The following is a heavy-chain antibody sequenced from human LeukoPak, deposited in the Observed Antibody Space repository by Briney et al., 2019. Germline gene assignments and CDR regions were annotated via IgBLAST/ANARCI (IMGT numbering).Heavy chain of an antibody. V-gene: IGHV3-21*01. Sequence: GGSLRLSCVASGFTFSRHSLSWVRQAPGKGLEWVSSISSSGYNYIYYADSVKGRFTISRDKAKNTLYLQMNSLRAEDTAVYYCARGGSSTSAFDYWGQGTLVTVSS. J-gene: IGHJ4*02. D-gene: IGHD2-2*01. CDR1: GFTFSRHS. CDR2: ISSSGYNYI. CDR3: ARGGSSTSAFDY.